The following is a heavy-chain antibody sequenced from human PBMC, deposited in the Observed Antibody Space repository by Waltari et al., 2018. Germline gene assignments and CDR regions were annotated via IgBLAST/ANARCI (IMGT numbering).Heavy chain of an antibody. CDR1: GGSISSSSYY. CDR2: IYYSWST. V-gene: IGHV4-39*02. CDR3: AREKGIVVGGPHTHECDY. D-gene: IGHD2-2*01. J-gene: IGHJ4*02. Sequence: QLQLQESGPGLVKPSETLSLTCTVSGGSISSSSYYWGWIRQPPGKGLELIGSIYYSWSTYYNPSLKSRVTISVDTSKNQFSLKLSSVTAADTAVYYCAREKGIVVGGPHTHECDYWGQGTLVTVSS.